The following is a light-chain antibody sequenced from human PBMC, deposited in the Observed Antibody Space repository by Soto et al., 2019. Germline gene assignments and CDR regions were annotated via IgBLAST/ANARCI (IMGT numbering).Light chain of an antibody. CDR3: SSYTSSSTLVV. CDR2: EVS. Sequence: QSALTQPASVSGSPGQSITISCTGTSSDVGGYNYVSWYQQHPGKAPKLMLYEVSNRPSGVSNRFSGSKSGNTASLTISGLQAEAEADYYCSSYTSSSTLVVFGGGTKLTV. V-gene: IGLV2-14*01. CDR1: SSDVGGYNY. J-gene: IGLJ2*01.